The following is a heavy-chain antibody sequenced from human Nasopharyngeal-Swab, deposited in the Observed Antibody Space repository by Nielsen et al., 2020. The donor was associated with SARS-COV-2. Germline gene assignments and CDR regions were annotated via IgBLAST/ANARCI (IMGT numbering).Heavy chain of an antibody. CDR3: ASPDYGDY. Sequence: ASVKVSCKASGCSFTNYVIHWVRKAPGQRPEWMGWIYVGNGDTQYTPNFQGRVTFTRDTSANTAYMEMSSLTSEDTAVFYCASPDYGDYWGQGTLVTVSS. V-gene: IGHV1-3*01. CDR2: IYVGNGDT. CDR1: GCSFTNYV. J-gene: IGHJ4*02.